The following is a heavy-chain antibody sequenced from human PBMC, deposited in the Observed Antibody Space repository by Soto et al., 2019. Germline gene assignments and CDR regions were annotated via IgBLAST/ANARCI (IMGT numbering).Heavy chain of an antibody. CDR1: GGSFSGYY. CDR2: INHSGST. D-gene: IGHD1-7*01. CDR3: ATLLPPMRAGTTKDDY. Sequence: SETPSLTCAVYGGSFSGYYWSWIRQPPGKGLEWIGEINHSGSTNYNPSLKSRVTISVDTSKNQFSLKLSSVTAADTAVYCCATLLPPMRAGTTKDDYGGQGTLVTVSS. J-gene: IGHJ4*02. V-gene: IGHV4-34*01.